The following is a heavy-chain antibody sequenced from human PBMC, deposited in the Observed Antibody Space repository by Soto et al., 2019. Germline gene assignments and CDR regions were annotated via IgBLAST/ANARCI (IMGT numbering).Heavy chain of an antibody. CDR3: ARHYDSSGYYSSSFAY. Sequence: SETLCLTCTVSGGSINSYYWSWIRQPPVKGLEGLGYIYYSGGTNYNPSLKSRVTISVDTSKNQFSLKLRSVTAADTAVYYCARHYDSSGYYSSSFAYWGQGTLVTVS. V-gene: IGHV4-59*01. J-gene: IGHJ4*02. CDR2: IYYSGGT. D-gene: IGHD3-22*01. CDR1: GGSINSYY.